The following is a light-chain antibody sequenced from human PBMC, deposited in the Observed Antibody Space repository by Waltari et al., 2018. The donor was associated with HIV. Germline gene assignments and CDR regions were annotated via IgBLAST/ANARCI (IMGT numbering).Light chain of an antibody. V-gene: IGLV3-25*03. CDR2: KDT. CDR1: ALPKQS. Sequence: SYELTQPPSVSVSPGQTARITCSGDALPKQSAYWYQQRPGQAPGLVIYKDTERPAGIPERFSGSSSGTTATLTIIGVQAQDEADYHCQSADSNASLWVFGGGTKLTVL. J-gene: IGLJ3*02. CDR3: QSADSNASLWV.